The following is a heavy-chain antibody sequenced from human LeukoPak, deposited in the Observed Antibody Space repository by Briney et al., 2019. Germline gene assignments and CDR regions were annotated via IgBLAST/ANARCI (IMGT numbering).Heavy chain of an antibody. Sequence: GGSLRLSCAASGFTFSSYSMNWVRQAPGKGLEWVSSISSSSSYIYYADSVKGRFTISRDNAKNSLYLQMNSLRTEDTAVYYCARDVTMVRGVSLWGQGTLVTVSS. CDR2: ISSSSSYI. CDR1: GFTFSSYS. D-gene: IGHD3-10*01. J-gene: IGHJ4*02. V-gene: IGHV3-21*01. CDR3: ARDVTMVRGVSL.